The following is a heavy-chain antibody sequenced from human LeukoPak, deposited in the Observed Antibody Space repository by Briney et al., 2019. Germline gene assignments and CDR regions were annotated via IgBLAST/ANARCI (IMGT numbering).Heavy chain of an antibody. CDR3: ARSLIAYYFDY. Sequence: GGSLRLSCAASGFTFSSYAMHWVRQAPGKGLEWVAVISYDGSNKYYADSVKGRFTISRDNSKNTLYLQMNSLRAEDTAVYYCARSLIAYYFDYWGQGTLVTVSS. J-gene: IGHJ4*02. D-gene: IGHD2-21*01. CDR1: GFTFSSYA. V-gene: IGHV3-30-3*01. CDR2: ISYDGSNK.